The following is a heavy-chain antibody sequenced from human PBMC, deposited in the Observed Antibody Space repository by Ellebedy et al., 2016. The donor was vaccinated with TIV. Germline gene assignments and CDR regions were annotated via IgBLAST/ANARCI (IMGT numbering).Heavy chain of an antibody. CDR2: INPNSGGT. V-gene: IGHV1-2*04. CDR1: GYTFTGYY. J-gene: IGHJ6*02. D-gene: IGHD3-3*01. CDR3: ARESEWNGMDV. Sequence: AASVKVSCKASGYTFTGYYMHWVRQAPGQGLEWMGWINPNSGGTNYAQKFQGWVTTTRDTSISTASMELSRLRSDDTAVYYCARESEWNGMDVWGQGTTVTVSS.